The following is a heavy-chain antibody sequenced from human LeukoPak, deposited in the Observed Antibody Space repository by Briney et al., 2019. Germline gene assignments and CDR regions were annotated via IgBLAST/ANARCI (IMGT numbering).Heavy chain of an antibody. CDR3: ARDLSNGLPSDY. CDR2: IIPIFGTA. D-gene: IGHD2-15*01. CDR1: GGTFSSYA. V-gene: IGHV1-69*06. Sequence: SVKVSCKASGGTFSSYAISWVRQAPGQGLEWMGGIIPIFGTANYAQKFQGRATITADKSTSTAYMELSSLRSEDTAVYYCARDLSNGLPSDYWGQGTLVTVSS. J-gene: IGHJ4*02.